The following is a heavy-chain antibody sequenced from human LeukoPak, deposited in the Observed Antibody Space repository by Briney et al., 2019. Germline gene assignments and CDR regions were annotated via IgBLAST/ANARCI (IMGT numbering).Heavy chain of an antibody. D-gene: IGHD3-3*02. V-gene: IGHV4-59*01. CDR2: IYYSGST. CDR1: GGSISSYY. CDR3: ARYSIRKNFDY. Sequence: PSETLSFTCTVSGGSISSYYWSWIRQPPGKGLEWIGYIYYSGSTNYNPSLKSRVTISVDTSKNQFSLKLSSVTAADTAVYYCARYSIRKNFDYWGQGTLVTVSS. J-gene: IGHJ4*02.